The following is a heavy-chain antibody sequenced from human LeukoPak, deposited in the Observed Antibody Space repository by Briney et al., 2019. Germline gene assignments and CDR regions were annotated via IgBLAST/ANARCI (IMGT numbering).Heavy chain of an antibody. CDR1: GYTFTGYY. D-gene: IGHD6-13*01. CDR3: ARESQGAAAGTFGFDP. V-gene: IGHV1-2*04. CDR2: INPNSGGT. J-gene: IGHJ5*02. Sequence: ASVKVSCKASGYTFTGYYMHWVRQAPGQGLEWMGWINPNSGGTNYAQKFQGWVTMTRDTSISTDYMELSRLRSDDTAVYYCARESQGAAAGTFGFDPWGQGTLVTVSS.